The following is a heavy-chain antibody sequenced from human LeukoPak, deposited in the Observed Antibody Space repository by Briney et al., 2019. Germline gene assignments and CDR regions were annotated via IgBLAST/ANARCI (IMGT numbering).Heavy chain of an antibody. J-gene: IGHJ5*02. CDR1: GGSISSYY. V-gene: IGHV4-4*09. CDR3: ARTYWDIVVVPAAIGWFDP. Sequence: SETLSLTCTVSGGSISSYYWIWIRQPPGQGLEWIGYIYTSGSTNYNPSLKSRVTISVDTSKIQFSLKLSSVTAADTAVYYCARTYWDIVVVPAAIGWFDPWGQGTLVTVSS. D-gene: IGHD2-2*01. CDR2: IYTSGST.